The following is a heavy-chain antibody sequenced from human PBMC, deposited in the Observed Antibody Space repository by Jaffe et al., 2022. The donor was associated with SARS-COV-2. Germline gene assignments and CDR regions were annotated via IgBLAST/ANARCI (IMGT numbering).Heavy chain of an antibody. V-gene: IGHV3-48*01. CDR2: ISSSSSTI. CDR3: AREGQRVAVAGFFDY. CDR1: GFTFSSYS. J-gene: IGHJ4*02. Sequence: EVQLVESGGGLVQPGGSLRLSCAASGFTFSSYSMNWVRQAPGKGLEWVSYISSSSSTIYYADSVKGRFTISRDNAKNSLYLQMNSLRAEDTAVYYCAREGQRVAVAGFFDYWGQGTLVTVSS. D-gene: IGHD6-19*01.